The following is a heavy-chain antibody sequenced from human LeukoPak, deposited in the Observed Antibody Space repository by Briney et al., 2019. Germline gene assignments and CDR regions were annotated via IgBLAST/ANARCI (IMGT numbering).Heavy chain of an antibody. Sequence: PGGSLRLSCAASGFTVSSNYMSWVRQAPGKGLEWVSVIYSGGSTYYADSVKGRFTISRDNSKNTLYLQMNSLRVEDTAVYYCARRDGAYSHPYDYWGQGTLVTVSS. CDR2: IYSGGST. V-gene: IGHV3-53*01. J-gene: IGHJ4*02. CDR1: GFTVSSNY. D-gene: IGHD4-17*01. CDR3: ARRDGAYSHPYDY.